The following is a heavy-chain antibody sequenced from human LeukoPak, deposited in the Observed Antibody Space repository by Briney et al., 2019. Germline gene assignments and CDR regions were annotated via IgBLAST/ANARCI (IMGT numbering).Heavy chain of an antibody. V-gene: IGHV3-33*06. J-gene: IGHJ4*02. CDR2: IWYDGSNK. CDR1: GFTFRTYG. CDR3: AKEARTIFGVVVRPKGYFDY. D-gene: IGHD3-3*01. Sequence: PGGSLRLSCAASGFTFRTYGMHWVRQAPGKGLEWVAVIWYDGSNKNYADSVKGRFTVSRDNSKNTLYLQMNSLRAEDTAVYYCAKEARTIFGVVVRPKGYFDYWGQGTLVTVSS.